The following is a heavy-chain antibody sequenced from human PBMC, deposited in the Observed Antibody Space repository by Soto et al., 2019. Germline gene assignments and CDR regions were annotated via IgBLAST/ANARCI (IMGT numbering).Heavy chain of an antibody. V-gene: IGHV3-49*03. CDR3: TRDTWISGFWSGYYSY. J-gene: IGHJ4*02. CDR2: IRSKAYGGTT. Sequence: GGALRVSCPASGFTFGDYAMSWFRQAPGKGLEWVGFIRSKAYGGTTEYAASVKGRFTISRDDSKSIAYLQMNSLKTEDTAVYYCTRDTWISGFWSGYYSYWGQGTLVPVSS. CDR1: GFTFGDYA. D-gene: IGHD3-3*01.